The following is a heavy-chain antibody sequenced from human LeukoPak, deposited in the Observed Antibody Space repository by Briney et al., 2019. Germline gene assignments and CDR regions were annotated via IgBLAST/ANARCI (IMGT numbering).Heavy chain of an antibody. J-gene: IGHJ4*02. CDR3: ARGLYSSSWYDFDY. V-gene: IGHV3-30*03. D-gene: IGHD6-13*01. CDR1: GFTFSSYG. CDR2: ISYDGSNK. Sequence: SGGSLRLSCAASGFTFSSYGMHWVRQAPGKGLEWVAVISYDGSNKYYADSVKGRFTISRDNAKNSLYLQMNSLRAEDTAVYYCARGLYSSSWYDFDYWGQGTLVTVSS.